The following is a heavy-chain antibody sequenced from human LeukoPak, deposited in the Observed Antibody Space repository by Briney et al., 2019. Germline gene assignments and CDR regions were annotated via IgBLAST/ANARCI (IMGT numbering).Heavy chain of an antibody. Sequence: GKSLRLSCAASGFTFSSYAMSWVRQAPGKGLEWVSAISGSGGSTYYADSVKGRFTISRDNSKNTLYLQMNSLRAEDTAVYYCAKDQTGGRLVPAAIPFDYWGQGTLVTVSS. CDR1: GFTFSSYA. V-gene: IGHV3-23*01. J-gene: IGHJ4*02. CDR2: ISGSGGST. CDR3: AKDQTGGRLVPAAIPFDY. D-gene: IGHD2-2*02.